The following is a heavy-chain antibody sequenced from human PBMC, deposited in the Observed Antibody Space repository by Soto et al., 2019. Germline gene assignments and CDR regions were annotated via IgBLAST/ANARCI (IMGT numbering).Heavy chain of an antibody. V-gene: IGHV3-21*02. CDR2: ISSSGTYI. J-gene: IGHJ5*02. CDR3: ASDRDVGDYNNGFDP. D-gene: IGHD4-17*01. CDR1: GFTLSSYT. Sequence: EVQLVESGGGLVKPGGSLRLSCAASGFTLSSYTLNWVRQAPGKGLQWVSSISSSGTYIYYADSVRGRFTISRDNAKNSVYLQMISLRDEDTAVYYCASDRDVGDYNNGFDPWGQGALVIVSS.